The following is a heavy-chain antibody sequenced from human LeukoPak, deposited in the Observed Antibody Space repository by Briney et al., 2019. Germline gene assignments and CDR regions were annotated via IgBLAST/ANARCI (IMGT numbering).Heavy chain of an antibody. V-gene: IGHV3-7*01. CDR1: GYTFSSNW. D-gene: IGHD3-16*01. J-gene: IGHJ5*02. Sequence: GGSLRLSCAASGYTFSSNWVSGVRRAPARGVEGVGNIQRDGSGQYPVDSVKRRFTISRDNARNALSLQINSLRVEDTAVYYCASQSYARFDLGGQGTVVTVSA. CDR3: ASQSYARFDL. CDR2: IQRDGSGQ.